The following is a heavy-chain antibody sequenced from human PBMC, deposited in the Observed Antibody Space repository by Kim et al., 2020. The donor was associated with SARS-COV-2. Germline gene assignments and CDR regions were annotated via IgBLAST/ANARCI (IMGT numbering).Heavy chain of an antibody. V-gene: IGHV3-21*01. CDR1: GFTFSSYS. Sequence: GGSLRLSCAASGFTFSSYSMNWVRQAPGKGLEWVSSISSSSSDIYYADSVKGRFTISRDNAKNSLYLQMNSLRAEDTAVYYCARDSYIWGSYRYGGYNWFDPWGQGTLVTVSS. CDR3: ARDSYIWGSYRYGGYNWFDP. CDR2: ISSSSSDI. J-gene: IGHJ5*02. D-gene: IGHD3-16*02.